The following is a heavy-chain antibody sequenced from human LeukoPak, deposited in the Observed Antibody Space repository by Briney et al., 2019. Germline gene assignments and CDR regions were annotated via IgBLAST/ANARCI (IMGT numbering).Heavy chain of an antibody. J-gene: IGHJ4*02. CDR2: IYYSGST. Sequence: PSQTLSLTCTVSGGSISSGGYYWSWIRQPPGKGLEWIGYIYYSGSTNYNPSLKSRVTISVDTSKNQFSLKLSSVTAADTAVYYCARVPRGGGGYYFDYWGQGTLVTVSS. D-gene: IGHD3-16*01. CDR1: GGSISSGGYY. CDR3: ARVPRGGGGYYFDY. V-gene: IGHV4-61*08.